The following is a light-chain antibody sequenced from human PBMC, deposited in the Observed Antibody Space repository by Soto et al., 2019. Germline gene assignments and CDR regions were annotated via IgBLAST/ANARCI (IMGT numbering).Light chain of an antibody. CDR1: SRDVGGYNY. CDR2: EVS. J-gene: IGLJ1*01. V-gene: IGLV2-14*01. CDR3: NSYTSSTAYV. Sequence: QSVLTQPASVSGSPGQSITISCTGTSRDVGGYNYVSWYLLHPGKAPKLIIYEVSNRPSGVSNRFSGSKSGNTASLTISGLQAEDEADYYCNSYTSSTAYVFGTGTKVTVL.